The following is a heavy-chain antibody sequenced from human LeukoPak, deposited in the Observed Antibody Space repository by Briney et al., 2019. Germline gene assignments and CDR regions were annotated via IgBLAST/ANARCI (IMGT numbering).Heavy chain of an antibody. D-gene: IGHD3-22*01. Sequence: SETLSLTCAVSGGSISSGGYSWSWIRQPPGKGLEWIGYIYHSGSTYYNPSLKSRVTISVDRSKHQFSLKLSSVTAADTAVYYCARASPGYDSSGYLQGYYYMDVWGKGTAVTVSS. CDR1: GGSISSGGYS. CDR2: IYHSGST. V-gene: IGHV4-30-2*01. J-gene: IGHJ6*03. CDR3: ARASPGYDSSGYLQGYYYMDV.